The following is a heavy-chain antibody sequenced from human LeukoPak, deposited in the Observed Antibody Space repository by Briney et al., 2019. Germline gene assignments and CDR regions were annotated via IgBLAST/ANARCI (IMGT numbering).Heavy chain of an antibody. D-gene: IGHD1-26*01. CDR3: ARGPRSGSSYGTPPDV. CDR1: GFTVSSNS. J-gene: IGHJ6*04. CDR2: IYSDNT. Sequence: GGSLRLSCTVSGFTVSSNSMSWVRQAPGKGLEWVSVIYSDNTHYSDSVKGRFTISRDNSKNTLYLQMNSLRAEDTAVYYCARGPRSGSSYGTPPDVWGKGATVTVSS. V-gene: IGHV3-53*01.